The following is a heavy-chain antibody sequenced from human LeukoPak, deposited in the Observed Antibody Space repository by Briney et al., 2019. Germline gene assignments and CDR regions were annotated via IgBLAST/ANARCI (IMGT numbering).Heavy chain of an antibody. CDR3: ARDLATTGN. D-gene: IGHD1-1*01. V-gene: IGHV3-20*04. J-gene: IGHJ4*02. Sequence: PGGSLRLSCPASGFTFDDYGMSLVRQAPGKGLEWVSGINWSGVRTGYADSLKGRFTISRDNAKNTLYLQMNSLRAEDTALYYCARDLATTGNWGQGTLVTVSS. CDR2: INWSGVRT. CDR1: GFTFDDYG.